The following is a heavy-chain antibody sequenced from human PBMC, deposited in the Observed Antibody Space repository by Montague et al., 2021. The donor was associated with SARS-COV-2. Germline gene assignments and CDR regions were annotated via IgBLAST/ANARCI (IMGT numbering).Heavy chain of an antibody. D-gene: IGHD5-12*01. V-gene: IGHV3-30*04. Sequence: SLRLSCAASGSSFSSFSMYWVRQAPGKGLESLSVVSTDVTGQYYSGSVRGRFTTSRDNSKNTVSLQVNSLRVQDTAVCYCVRDPWMNGFDFWGQGTRVTVSS. J-gene: IGHJ3*01. CDR2: VSTDVTGQ. CDR3: VRDPWMNGFDF. CDR1: GSSFSSFS.